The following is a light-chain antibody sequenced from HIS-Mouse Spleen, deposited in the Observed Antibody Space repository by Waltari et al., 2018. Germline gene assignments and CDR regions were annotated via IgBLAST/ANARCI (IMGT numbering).Light chain of an antibody. CDR1: SSAVGGYNY. CDR3: SSYTSSSTWV. CDR2: DVS. Sequence: QSALTQPASVSGSPGQSITLSCTGTSSAVGGYNYVSWYQQHPGKAPKLMIYDVSNRPSGVSNRFSGSKSGNTASLTISGLQAEDEADYYCSSYTSSSTWVFGGGTKLTVL. V-gene: IGLV2-14*03. J-gene: IGLJ3*02.